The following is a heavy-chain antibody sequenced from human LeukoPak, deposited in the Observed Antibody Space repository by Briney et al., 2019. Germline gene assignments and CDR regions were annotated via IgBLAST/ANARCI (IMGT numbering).Heavy chain of an antibody. CDR3: ARGTDY. V-gene: IGHV3-48*01. Sequence: PGGSLRLSCAASGFTFSRYGIHWVRQAPGKGLEWVSYISSSSSTIYYADSVKGRFTISRDNAKNSLYLQMNSLRAEDTAVYYCARGTDYWGQGTLVTVSS. CDR2: ISSSSSTI. J-gene: IGHJ4*02. CDR1: GFTFSRYG.